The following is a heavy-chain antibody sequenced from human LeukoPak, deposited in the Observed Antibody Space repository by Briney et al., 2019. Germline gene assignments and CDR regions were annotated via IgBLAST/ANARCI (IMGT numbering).Heavy chain of an antibody. CDR3: ARQLGNDYWAFDF. CDR1: GYTFPNYY. J-gene: IGHJ4*02. CDR2: INPASAGA. V-gene: IGHV1-2*02. D-gene: IGHD1-1*01. Sequence: GASVTVSCKPSGYTFPNYYIHWVRQAPGQGPEWVGWINPASAGAAFAPKFQGRVSMTWDSSITTAFMDLTSLRSNDTAIYYCARQLGNDYWAFDFWGQGTLVTVSS.